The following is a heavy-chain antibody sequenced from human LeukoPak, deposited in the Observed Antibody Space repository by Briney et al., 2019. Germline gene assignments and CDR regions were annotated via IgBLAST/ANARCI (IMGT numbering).Heavy chain of an antibody. J-gene: IGHJ3*02. CDR3: ARGRYCSATICSGGDAFDI. Sequence: PSETLSLTCSVSGVSISNYYWSWLRQPAGKGLEWIGRIYTSASTNYNPSLKSRVTLSVDATKKQFSLRLSSLTAADTAVYYCARGRYCSATICSGGDAFDIWGEGTVVTVSS. CDR2: IYTSAST. D-gene: IGHD5-24*01. V-gene: IGHV4-4*07. CDR1: GVSISNYY.